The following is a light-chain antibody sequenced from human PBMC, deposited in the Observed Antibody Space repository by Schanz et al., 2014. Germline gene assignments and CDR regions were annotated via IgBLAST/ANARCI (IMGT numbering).Light chain of an antibody. J-gene: IGKJ4*01. CDR3: QQSYSAPLT. V-gene: IGKV1-39*01. CDR2: AAS. CDR1: QSISDY. Sequence: DIRVTQSPSSLSASVGDRVTITCRASQSISDYLNWYQQKPGKAPNLLIYAASILQSGVPSRFSGSGSGTDFTLTISSLQPEDFATYYCQQSYSAPLTFGGGTKVEIK.